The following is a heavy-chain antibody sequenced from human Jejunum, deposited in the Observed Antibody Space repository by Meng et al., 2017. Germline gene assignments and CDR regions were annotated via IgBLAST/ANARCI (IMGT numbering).Heavy chain of an antibody. CDR1: GFTFSNPA. CDR2: IYNSGTT. Sequence: GSLRLSCAASGFTFSNPAMSWIRQPPGKGLEWIGSIYNSGTTYYKPSLKSRVTISVDMSKNQFSLNVRSATAADTAVYYCASARGYSYGYDASSPVDNWGQGTLVTVSS. V-gene: IGHV4-38-2*01. D-gene: IGHD5-18*01. CDR3: ASARGYSYGYDASSPVDN. J-gene: IGHJ4*02.